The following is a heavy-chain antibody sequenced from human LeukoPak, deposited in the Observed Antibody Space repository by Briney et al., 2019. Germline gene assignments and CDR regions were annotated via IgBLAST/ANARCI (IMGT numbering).Heavy chain of an antibody. J-gene: IGHJ4*02. V-gene: IGHV4-31*03. CDR3: ARTPGIAVAGSFDY. CDR2: IYYSGST. Sequence: SETLSLTCTVSSGSISSGGYYWSWIRQHPGKGLEWIGYIYYSGSTYYNPSLKSRVTISVDTSKNQFSLKLSSVTAADTAVYYCARTPGIAVAGSFDYWGQGTLVTVSS. D-gene: IGHD6-19*01. CDR1: SGSISSGGYY.